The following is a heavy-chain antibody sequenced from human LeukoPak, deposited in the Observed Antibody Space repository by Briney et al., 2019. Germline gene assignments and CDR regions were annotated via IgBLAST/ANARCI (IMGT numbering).Heavy chain of an antibody. Sequence: GGSLRLSCAASGFSFSTYSMNWVRKAPGKGLEWVSSISRNSRYIYYADSMRGRFTISRDNAKNSLYLQMNSLKPEDTAVYYCARVAEAAAFDSWGQGTLVTVSS. V-gene: IGHV3-21*06. D-gene: IGHD6-13*01. CDR3: ARVAEAAAFDS. CDR1: GFSFSTYS. J-gene: IGHJ4*02. CDR2: ISRNSRYI.